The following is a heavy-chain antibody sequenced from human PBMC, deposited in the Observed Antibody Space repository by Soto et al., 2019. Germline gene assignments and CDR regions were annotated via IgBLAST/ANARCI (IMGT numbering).Heavy chain of an antibody. D-gene: IGHD3-3*01. Sequence: ASVKVSCKASGYTFTSYDINWVRQATGQGLEWMGWMNPNSGNTGYAQKFQGRVTMTRNTSISTAYMELSSLRSEDTAVYYCARASYDFWSGYYKWFDPWGQGTLVTVSS. CDR3: ARASYDFWSGYYKWFDP. CDR1: GYTFTSYD. V-gene: IGHV1-8*01. CDR2: MNPNSGNT. J-gene: IGHJ5*02.